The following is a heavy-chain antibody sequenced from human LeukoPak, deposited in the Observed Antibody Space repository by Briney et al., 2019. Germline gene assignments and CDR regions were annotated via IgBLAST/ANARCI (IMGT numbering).Heavy chain of an antibody. D-gene: IGHD6-19*01. V-gene: IGHV5-51*01. CDR3: ARLRPWLPTNEWIWAFDI. J-gene: IGHJ3*02. Sequence: GESLKISCEGSGYTFTTYWLGGVRDTRGKRLEGMDIIYPGVSNTRYSPSFQGHVTISADKSISTAYLQWSSLKASDTGIYYCARLRPWLPTNEWIWAFDIWGEGTMVTVSS. CDR1: GYTFTTYW. CDR2: IYPGVSNT.